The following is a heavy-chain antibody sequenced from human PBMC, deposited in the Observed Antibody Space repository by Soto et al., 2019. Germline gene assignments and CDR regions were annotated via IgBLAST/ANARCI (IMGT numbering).Heavy chain of an antibody. V-gene: IGHV4-59*01. CDR2: IYYSGST. CDR1: GGSISSYY. J-gene: IGHJ3*02. CDR3: ARDGGYCSGGSCSPGAFEI. D-gene: IGHD2-15*01. Sequence: SETLSLTCTVSGGSISSYYWSWIRQPPGKGLEWIGYIYYSGSTNYNPSLKSRVTISVDTSKNQFSLKLSSVTAADTAVYYCARDGGYCSGGSCSPGAFEIRGQGTMVTVSS.